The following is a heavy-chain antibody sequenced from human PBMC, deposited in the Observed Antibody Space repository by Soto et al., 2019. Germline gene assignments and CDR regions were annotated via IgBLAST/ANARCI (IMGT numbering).Heavy chain of an antibody. CDR3: AKDQHSSGLFALDY. CDR2: INAGNGNT. J-gene: IGHJ4*02. CDR1: GYTFTTYG. V-gene: IGHV1-3*01. Sequence: QVQLVQSGAEVRKPGASVKVSCKASGYTFTTYGIHWVRQAPGQRLELMGWINAGNGNTKYSQKFQGRVTITSDTSASTSYMELRCLRSEDTAVYYCAKDQHSSGLFALDYWGQGTLLTVSS. D-gene: IGHD6-19*01.